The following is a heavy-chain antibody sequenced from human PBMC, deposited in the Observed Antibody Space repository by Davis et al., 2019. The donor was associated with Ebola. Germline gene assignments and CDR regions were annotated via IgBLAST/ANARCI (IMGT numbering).Heavy chain of an antibody. CDR3: AKGGDFWSGLFDY. J-gene: IGHJ4*02. V-gene: IGHV3-23*01. CDR1: GFTFSSYA. Sequence: GESLKISCAASGFTFSSYAMSWVRQAPGKGLEWVSAISGSGGSTYYADSVKGRFTISSDNSKNTLYLQMNSLRAEDTAVYYCAKGGDFWSGLFDYWGQGTLVTVSS. D-gene: IGHD3-3*01. CDR2: ISGSGGST.